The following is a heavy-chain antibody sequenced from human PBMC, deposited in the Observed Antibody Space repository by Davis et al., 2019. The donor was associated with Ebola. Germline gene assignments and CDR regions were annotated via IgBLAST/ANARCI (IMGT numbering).Heavy chain of an antibody. CDR1: GFTFSSYA. CDR2: IKQDGSEK. Sequence: GGSLRLSCAASGFTFSSYAMSWVRQAPGKGLEWVANIKQDGSEKYYVDSVKGRFTISRDNAKNSLYLQMNSLRAEDTAVYYCARGHRADYWGQGTLVTVSS. V-gene: IGHV3-7*01. CDR3: ARGHRADY. J-gene: IGHJ4*02.